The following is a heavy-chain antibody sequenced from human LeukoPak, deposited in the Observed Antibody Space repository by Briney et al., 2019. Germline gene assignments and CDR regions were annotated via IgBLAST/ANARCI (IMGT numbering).Heavy chain of an antibody. J-gene: IGHJ4*02. V-gene: IGHV3-33*01. D-gene: IGHD5-12*01. CDR3: ARDPVDVSITPIY. Sequence: VQPGRSLRLSCAASGFTFSSYGMHWVRQAPGKGLEWVAVIWYDGSNKYYADSVKGRFTISRDNSKNSLYLQMNSLRVEDTAVYYCARDPVDVSITPIYWGQGTLVTVSS. CDR2: IWYDGSNK. CDR1: GFTFSSYG.